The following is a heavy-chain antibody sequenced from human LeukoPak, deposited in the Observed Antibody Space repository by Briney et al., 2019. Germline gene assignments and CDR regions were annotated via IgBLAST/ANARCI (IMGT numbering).Heavy chain of an antibody. CDR3: ARDRGYSYGNDY. V-gene: IGHV4-39*07. J-gene: IGHJ4*02. CDR2: IYTSGST. Sequence: SETLSLTCTVSGGSISSSSYYWGWIRQPPGKGLEWIGRIYTSGSTNYNPSLKSRVTMSVDTSKNQFSLKLSSVTAADTAVYYCARDRGYSYGNDYWGQGTLVTVSS. D-gene: IGHD5-18*01. CDR1: GGSISSSSYY.